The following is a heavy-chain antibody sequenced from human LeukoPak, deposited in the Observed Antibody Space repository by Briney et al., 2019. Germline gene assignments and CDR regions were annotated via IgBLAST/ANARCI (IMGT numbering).Heavy chain of an antibody. CDR3: AKDRSSGWYKVGYFDL. CDR1: GFTFSNYG. J-gene: IGHJ2*01. Sequence: GGSLRLSCAASGFTFSNYGMHWVRQAPGKGLEWVAFIGYDGSNKYYADSVKGRFTISRDNSKNTLYLQMNSLRAEDTAVYYCAKDRSSGWYKVGYFDLWGRGTLVTVSS. D-gene: IGHD6-19*01. CDR2: IGYDGSNK. V-gene: IGHV3-30*02.